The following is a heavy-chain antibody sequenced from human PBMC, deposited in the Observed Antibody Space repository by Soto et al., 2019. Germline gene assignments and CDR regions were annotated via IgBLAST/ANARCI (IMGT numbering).Heavy chain of an antibody. J-gene: IGHJ4*02. V-gene: IGHV1-3*01. D-gene: IGHD6-13*01. CDR3: ARGTGSSWFDY. Sequence: QVQLVQSGAEVKQPGASVKVSCKASGYTFISHAIHWVRQAPGQGLEWMGWINAVSDNTKYSEKFRGRVTITRDTSASTAYMDLSSLRSEDTAVYYCARGTGSSWFDYWGQGTLVTVSS. CDR1: GYTFISHA. CDR2: INAVSDNT.